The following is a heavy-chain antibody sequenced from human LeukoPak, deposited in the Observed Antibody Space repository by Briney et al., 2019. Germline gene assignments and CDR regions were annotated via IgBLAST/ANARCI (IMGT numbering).Heavy chain of an antibody. CDR1: GGSISSSSYY. Sequence: PSETLSLTCTVSGGSISSSSYYWNWIRQPAGKGLEWIGRIYTSGDTNYNPSLKSRVTMSVDTSKNQFSLKLSSVTAADTAVYYCARELLTIFGVVAAFDIWGQGTMVTVSS. CDR3: ARELLTIFGVVAAFDI. V-gene: IGHV4-61*02. CDR2: IYTSGDT. J-gene: IGHJ3*02. D-gene: IGHD3-3*01.